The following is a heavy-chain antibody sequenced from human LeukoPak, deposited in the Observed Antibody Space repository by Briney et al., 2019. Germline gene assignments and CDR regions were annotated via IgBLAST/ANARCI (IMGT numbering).Heavy chain of an antibody. V-gene: IGHV6-1*01. D-gene: IGHD2-2*01. CDR1: GDSVSSNSVT. CDR3: ARRLTQYDCFDP. J-gene: IGHJ5*02. Sequence: SQTLSLTCAISGDSVSSNSVTWNLIRQSPSRGLEWLGRTYYRSTWYNDYAVSVRGRITVNPDTSKNQFSLHLNSVTPEDTAVYYCARRLTQYDCFDPWGQGILVTVSS. CDR2: TYYRSTWYN.